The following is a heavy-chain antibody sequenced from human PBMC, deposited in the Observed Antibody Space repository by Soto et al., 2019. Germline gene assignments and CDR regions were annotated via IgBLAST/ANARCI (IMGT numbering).Heavy chain of an antibody. V-gene: IGHV4-34*01. Sequence: SETLSLTCAVYGGSFSGYYWSWIRQPPGKGLEWIGEINHSGSTNYNPSLKSRVTISVDTSKNQFSLKLSSVTAADTAVYYCARGLRRSYDKPSPPYYFDYWGQGTLVTVSS. CDR1: GGSFSGYY. J-gene: IGHJ4*02. CDR3: ARGLRRSYDKPSPPYYFDY. CDR2: INHSGST. D-gene: IGHD1-26*01.